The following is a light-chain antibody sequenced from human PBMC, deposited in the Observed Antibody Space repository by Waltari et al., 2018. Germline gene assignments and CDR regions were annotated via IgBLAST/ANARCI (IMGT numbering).Light chain of an antibody. CDR1: NIGTKT. V-gene: IGLV3-21*03. CDR2: DDI. J-gene: IGLJ2*01. Sequence: SYVLTQPPSVSVAPGRTAIITCGGNNIGTKTAHWYQQKPGRAPVMVVYDDIDRPSGIPERFSGSNSGNTATLIINRVEAGDEADYYCQVWDIDSDPSVVFGGGTKLTVL. CDR3: QVWDIDSDPSVV.